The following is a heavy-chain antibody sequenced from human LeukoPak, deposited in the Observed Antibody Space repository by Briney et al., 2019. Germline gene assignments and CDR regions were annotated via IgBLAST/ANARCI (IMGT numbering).Heavy chain of an antibody. J-gene: IGHJ4*02. Sequence: SEPLSLTFAAYGGSFSGYSWSWIRQPPGKGLGWIGEISNSGSTNYTQSLKSRVTISVDRSKNKFSLKLRTVTAADTAVYYCVRLWFGELVTDSWGQGSLVTVSS. CDR3: VRLWFGELVTDS. CDR1: GGSFSGYS. D-gene: IGHD3-10*01. V-gene: IGHV4-34*01. CDR2: ISNSGST.